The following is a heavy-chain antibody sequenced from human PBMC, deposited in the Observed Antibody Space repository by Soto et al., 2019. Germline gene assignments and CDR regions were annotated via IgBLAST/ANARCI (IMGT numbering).Heavy chain of an antibody. Sequence: PGGSLRLSCSASRFTFSSYAMNWVRQAPGEGLEWVSTISGSGGSAYYADSVKGRFTISRDNSKDTLYLQMNSLRAEDTAVYHCAKDRAAAGTKDFDYWGQGTLVTVSS. V-gene: IGHV3-23*01. J-gene: IGHJ4*02. D-gene: IGHD6-13*01. CDR1: RFTFSSYA. CDR3: AKDRAAAGTKDFDY. CDR2: ISGSGGSA.